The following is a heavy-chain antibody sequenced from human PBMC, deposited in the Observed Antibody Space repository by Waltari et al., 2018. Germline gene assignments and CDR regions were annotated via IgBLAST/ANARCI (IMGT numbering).Heavy chain of an antibody. Sequence: QLQLQESGSGLVKPSQTLSLTCAVSGGSISSGGYSWSWIRQPPGKGLEWIGYIYHRGTTYDNPALKGRVTISVDRSKNQFSLKLSSVTAADTAVYYCARQVWSGYYSYYYYYMDVWGKGTTVTISS. V-gene: IGHV4-30-2*01. CDR3: ARQVWSGYYSYYYYYMDV. D-gene: IGHD3-3*01. CDR1: GGSISSGGYS. J-gene: IGHJ6*03. CDR2: IYHRGTT.